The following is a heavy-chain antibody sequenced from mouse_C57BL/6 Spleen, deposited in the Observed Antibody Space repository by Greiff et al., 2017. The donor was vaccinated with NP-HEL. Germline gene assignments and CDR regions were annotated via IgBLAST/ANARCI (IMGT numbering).Heavy chain of an antibody. CDR1: GFTFSDYY. V-gene: IGHV5-12*01. CDR2: ISNGGGST. CDR3: ARAYYSNYGFAY. J-gene: IGHJ3*01. D-gene: IGHD2-5*01. Sequence: EVHLVESGGGLVQPGGSLKLSCAASGFTFSDYYMYWVRQTPEQRLEWVAYISNGGGSTYYPDTVKGRFTISRDNAKNTLYLQMSRRKSEDTAMYYCARAYYSNYGFAYWGQGTLVTVSA.